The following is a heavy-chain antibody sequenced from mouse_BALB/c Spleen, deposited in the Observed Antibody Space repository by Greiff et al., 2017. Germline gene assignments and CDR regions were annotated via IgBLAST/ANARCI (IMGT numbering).Heavy chain of an antibody. J-gene: IGHJ4*01. CDR1: GYAFSSYW. CDR3: ARGWVH. Sequence: QVQLKESGAELVRPGSSVKISCKASGYAFSSYWMNWVKQRPGQGLEWIGQIYPGDGGTNYNGKFKGKATLTADKSSSTAYMQLSSLTSEDSAVYFCARGWVHWGQGTSVTVSS. V-gene: IGHV1-80*01. CDR2: IYPGDGGT. D-gene: IGHD1-1*02.